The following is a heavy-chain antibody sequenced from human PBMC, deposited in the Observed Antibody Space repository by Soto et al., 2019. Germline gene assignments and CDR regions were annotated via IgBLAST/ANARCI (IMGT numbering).Heavy chain of an antibody. Sequence: QVQLVESGGGVVQPGRSLRLSCAASGFTISSYGIHWVRQAPGKGLEWVAVISYDGSNEYYADSVKGRFSISRDNSKNTLYLQMNSLRVEDTAVYHCAKQTVLLTNAFDIWGQGTTVTVSS. CDR3: AKQTVLLTNAFDI. D-gene: IGHD4-4*01. V-gene: IGHV3-30*18. CDR2: ISYDGSNE. CDR1: GFTISSYG. J-gene: IGHJ3*02.